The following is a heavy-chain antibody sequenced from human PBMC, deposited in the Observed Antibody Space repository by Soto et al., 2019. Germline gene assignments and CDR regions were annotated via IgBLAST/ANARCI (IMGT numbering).Heavy chain of an antibody. CDR3: ARERDYYDSSGYYEEGGYYGMDV. CDR1: GGSISSGGYY. Sequence: QVQLQESGPGLVKPSQTLSLTCTVSGGSISSGGYYWSWIRQHPGKGLEWIGYIYYSGSTYYNPSLKSRVTISVDTSKNQFSLKLSSVTAADTAVYYCARERDYYDSSGYYEEGGYYGMDVWGQGTTVTVFS. J-gene: IGHJ6*02. V-gene: IGHV4-31*03. CDR2: IYYSGST. D-gene: IGHD3-22*01.